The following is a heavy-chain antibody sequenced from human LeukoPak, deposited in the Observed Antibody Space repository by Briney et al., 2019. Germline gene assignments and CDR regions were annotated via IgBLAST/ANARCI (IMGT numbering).Heavy chain of an antibody. V-gene: IGHV4-39*07. CDR2: IYYSGST. CDR3: ARRSSYYYDSSGIPGAFDI. CDR1: GGSISSSSYY. D-gene: IGHD3-22*01. J-gene: IGHJ3*02. Sequence: SETLSLTCTVSGGSISSSSYYWGWIRQPPGKGLEWIGSIYYSGSTYYNPSLKSRVTISVDTSKNQFSLKLSSVTAADTAVYYCARRSSYYYDSSGIPGAFDIWGQGTMVTVSS.